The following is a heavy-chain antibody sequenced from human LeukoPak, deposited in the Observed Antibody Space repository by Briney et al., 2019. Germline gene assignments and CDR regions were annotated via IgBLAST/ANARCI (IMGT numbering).Heavy chain of an antibody. J-gene: IGHJ4*02. CDR2: IYPGGGST. CDR3: ARDAAAAGVDY. CDR1: GYTFTSYY. Sequence: ASVKVSCKASGYTFTSYYIHWVRQAPGQGLEWMGIIYPGGGSTSYAQKFQGRVTMTRDMSTSTVYMELSSLRSEDTAVYYCARDAAAAGVDYWGQGTLVTVSS. D-gene: IGHD6-13*01. V-gene: IGHV1-46*01.